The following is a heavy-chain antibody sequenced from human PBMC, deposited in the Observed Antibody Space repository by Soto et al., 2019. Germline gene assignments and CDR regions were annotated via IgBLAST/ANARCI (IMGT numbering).Heavy chain of an antibody. CDR1: GFTFTNYV. CDR3: ARCEFSIGPSSLYDLDY. D-gene: IGHD3-3*02. V-gene: IGHV3-23*01. Sequence: VQLLDSGGGLVQPGGALRLSCAASGFTFTNYVMSWVRQAPGQGREWVSALSSSGGSTHYADSVKGRFAISRDTANNTLYVQMTSLRAEYTGVYYWARCEFSIGPSSLYDLDYWGQGPRVAVS. CDR2: LSSSGGST. J-gene: IGHJ4*02.